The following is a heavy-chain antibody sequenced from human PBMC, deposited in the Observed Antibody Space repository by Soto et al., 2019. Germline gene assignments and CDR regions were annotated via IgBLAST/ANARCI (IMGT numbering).Heavy chain of an antibody. J-gene: IGHJ3*02. V-gene: IGHV3-33*01. Sequence: GGSVRLSCAVSGFPFSFYGFHWVRQSPGKGLEWLGVIVSDGSAIYHADSLEGRFFISRDNSKDILYLQMNSLRVEDTAVYYCARNDAFDNENGFDMWGQGTMVTVS. CDR1: GFPFSFYG. CDR3: ARNDAFDNENGFDM. D-gene: IGHD1-1*01. CDR2: IVSDGSAI.